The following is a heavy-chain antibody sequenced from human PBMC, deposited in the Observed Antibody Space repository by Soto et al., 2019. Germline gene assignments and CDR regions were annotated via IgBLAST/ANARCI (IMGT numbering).Heavy chain of an antibody. CDR3: ARDLNSGYDYYYYYGMDV. CDR1: GFTFSSYA. CDR2: ISYDGSNK. D-gene: IGHD5-12*01. J-gene: IGHJ6*02. V-gene: IGHV3-30-3*01. Sequence: GGSLRLSCAASGFTFSSYAMHWVRQAPGKGLEWVAVISYDGSNKYYADSVKGRFTISRDNSKNTLYLQMNSLRAEDTAVYYCARDLNSGYDYYYYYGMDVWGQGTTVTVSS.